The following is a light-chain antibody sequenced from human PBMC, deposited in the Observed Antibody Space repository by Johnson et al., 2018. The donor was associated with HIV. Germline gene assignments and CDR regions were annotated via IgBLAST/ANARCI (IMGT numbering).Light chain of an antibody. CDR1: SSNIGNNY. CDR3: GTWDTSLGVYV. CDR2: ENN. J-gene: IGLJ1*01. Sequence: QLVLTQPPSVSAAPGQKVTISCSGSSSNIGNNYVSWFQHLPGTAPKLLIYENNKRPSGIPDRFSGSKSDTSATLGIPGLQTGDEAEYYCGTWDTSLGVYVFGTGTKVTVL. V-gene: IGLV1-51*01.